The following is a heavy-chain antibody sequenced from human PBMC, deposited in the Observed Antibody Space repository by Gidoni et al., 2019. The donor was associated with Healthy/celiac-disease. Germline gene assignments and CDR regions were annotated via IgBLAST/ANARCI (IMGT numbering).Heavy chain of an antibody. Sequence: EVQLVESGGGLVQPGGSLRLSCAASGFTFSSYSMNWVRQAPGKGLEWVSYISSSSSTIYYADSVKGRFTISRDNAKNSLYLQMNSLRAEDTAVYYCARDDVDIVGPGFCDAFDIWGQGTMVTVSS. V-gene: IGHV3-48*01. CDR3: ARDDVDIVGPGFCDAFDI. CDR2: ISSSSSTI. CDR1: GFTFSSYS. D-gene: IGHD5-12*01. J-gene: IGHJ3*02.